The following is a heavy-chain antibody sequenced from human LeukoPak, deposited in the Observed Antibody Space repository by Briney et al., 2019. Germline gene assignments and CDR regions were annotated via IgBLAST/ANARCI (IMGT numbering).Heavy chain of an antibody. V-gene: IGHV3-21*01. CDR3: AKPYSSGWQGGENYFDY. D-gene: IGHD6-19*01. J-gene: IGHJ4*02. CDR1: GFIFSTYS. Sequence: GGSLRLSCAASGFIFSTYSMNWVRQAPGKGLEWVSTISGTSGYIYYAGSVKGRFTISRDNAKNSLYLQMNSLRVEDTAVYYCAKPYSSGWQGGENYFDYWGQGTLVTVSS. CDR2: ISGTSGYI.